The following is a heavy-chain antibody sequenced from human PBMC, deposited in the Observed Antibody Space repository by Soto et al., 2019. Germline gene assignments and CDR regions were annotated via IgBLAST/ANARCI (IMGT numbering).Heavy chain of an antibody. CDR1: GASISSGDYY. J-gene: IGHJ5*02. V-gene: IGHV4-30-4*01. CDR2: IYYSGNS. CDR3: ASTGSPNWFDP. Sequence: PSETLSLTCTVSGASISSGDYYWSWIRQSPGKGLEWIAYIYYSGNSGYNPSLKSRVTISVDTSKNQFSLKLNSMTAADTAVYYCASTGSPNWFDPWGQGSLVTVS.